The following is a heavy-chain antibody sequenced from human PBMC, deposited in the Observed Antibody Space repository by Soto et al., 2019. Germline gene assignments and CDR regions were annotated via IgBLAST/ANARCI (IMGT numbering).Heavy chain of an antibody. CDR3: ATSNWFDP. J-gene: IGHJ5*02. CDR1: GGSISSRGYY. Sequence: QLQLQESGPGLVKPSETLSLTCTVSGGSISSRGYYWGWIRQPPGKGLEWIGTIYYSGSTYYNPSLKTPATISVDTSKTQVSLKLSSVTAADTAVYYCATSNWFDPWGQGTLVTVSS. CDR2: IYYSGST. V-gene: IGHV4-39*01.